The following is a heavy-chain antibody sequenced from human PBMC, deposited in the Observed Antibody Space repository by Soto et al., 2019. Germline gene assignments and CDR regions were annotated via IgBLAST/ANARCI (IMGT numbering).Heavy chain of an antibody. V-gene: IGHV3-30*18. Sequence: QVQLVESGGGVVQPGRSLRLSCVASGFTFSSYGMHWVRQAPGKGLEWVAVLSFDGDNEHYADSVKGRFTISRDNPKNTGYLEMNSLRVEDTAVYYGANVASVPGYWGQGTLVTVSS. CDR3: ANVASVPGY. J-gene: IGHJ4*02. CDR1: GFTFSSYG. CDR2: LSFDGDNE.